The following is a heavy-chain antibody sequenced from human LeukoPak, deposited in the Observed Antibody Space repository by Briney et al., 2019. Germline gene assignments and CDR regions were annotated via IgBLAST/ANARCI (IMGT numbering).Heavy chain of an antibody. D-gene: IGHD2/OR15-2a*01. V-gene: IGHV3-23*01. CDR3: VPLAQILLNSFDP. CDR2: ISGGGGST. J-gene: IGHJ5*02. Sequence: GGSLRLSCAASGLTFTNYAMSWVRQAPGKGLEWVSGISGGGGSTYYADSVKGRFTISRDNAKNTLYLQMNSLRAEDTAVYYCVPLAQILLNSFDPWGQGSLVTVSS. CDR1: GLTFTNYA.